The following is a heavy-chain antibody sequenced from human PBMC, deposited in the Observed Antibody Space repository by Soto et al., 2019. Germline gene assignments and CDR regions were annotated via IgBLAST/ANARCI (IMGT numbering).Heavy chain of an antibody. CDR1: GFTFSSYA. CDR2: ISYDGSNK. J-gene: IGHJ4*02. Sequence: QVQLVESGGGVVQPGRSLRLSCAASGFTFSSYAMHWVRQAPGKGLEWVAVISYDGSNKYYADSVKGRFTISRDNSKNTLYLQMNSLRAEDTAVYYCARDRGGSYQLLYYFDYWGQGTLVTVSS. CDR3: ARDRGGSYQLLYYFDY. D-gene: IGHD2-2*01. V-gene: IGHV3-30-3*01.